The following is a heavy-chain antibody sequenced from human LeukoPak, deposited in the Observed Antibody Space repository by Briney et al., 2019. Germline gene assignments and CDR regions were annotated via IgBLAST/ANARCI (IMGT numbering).Heavy chain of an antibody. V-gene: IGHV1-8*01. CDR2: MNPNSGNT. J-gene: IGHJ6*02. D-gene: IGHD3-9*01. CDR3: ARVSRGYFDWLLYYYYGMDV. CDR1: GYTFTSYD. Sequence: ASVKVSCKACGYTFTSYDINWVRQATGQGLEWMGWMNPNSGNTGYAQKFQGRVTMTRNTSISTAYMELSSLRSEDTAVYYCARVSRGYFDWLLYYYYGMDVWGQGTTVTVSS.